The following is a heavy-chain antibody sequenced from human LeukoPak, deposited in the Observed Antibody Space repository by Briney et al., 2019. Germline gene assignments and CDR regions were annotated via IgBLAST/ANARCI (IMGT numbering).Heavy chain of an antibody. CDR1: GFTFSSYA. Sequence: GGSLRLSCAASGFTFSSYAMSWVRQAPGKELEWVSAISGSGGSTYYADSVKGRFTISRDNSKNTLYLQMNSLRAEDTAVYYCAKGRIVVVTYFDYWGQGTLVTVSS. D-gene: IGHD3-22*01. J-gene: IGHJ4*02. V-gene: IGHV3-23*01. CDR2: ISGSGGST. CDR3: AKGRIVVVTYFDY.